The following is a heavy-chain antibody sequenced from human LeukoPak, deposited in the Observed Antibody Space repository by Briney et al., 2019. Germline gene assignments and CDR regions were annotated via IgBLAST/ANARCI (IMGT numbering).Heavy chain of an antibody. D-gene: IGHD2-15*01. CDR2: INPNSGGT. CDR1: GYTFTGYY. J-gene: IGHJ4*02. CDR3: ARGKYWSGGSCYSGFDY. V-gene: IGHV1-2*02. Sequence: GASVKVSRKASGYTFTGYYMHWVRQAPGQGLEWVGWINPNSGGTNYAQKFQGRVTMTRNTSISTAYMELSRLRSDDTAVYYCARGKYWSGGSCYSGFDYWGQGTLVTVSS.